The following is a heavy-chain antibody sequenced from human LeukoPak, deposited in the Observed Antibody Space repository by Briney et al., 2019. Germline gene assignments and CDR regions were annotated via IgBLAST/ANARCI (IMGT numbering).Heavy chain of an antibody. Sequence: GASVKVSCKASGYTFTSYGISWVRQAPGQGLEWMGWISAYNGNTNYAQKLQGRVTMTRDTSISTAYMELSRLRSDDTAVYYCYGSGSYYKALRSFDIWGQGTMVTVSS. J-gene: IGHJ3*02. D-gene: IGHD3-10*01. V-gene: IGHV1-18*01. CDR2: ISAYNGNT. CDR3: YGSGSYYKALRSFDI. CDR1: GYTFTSYG.